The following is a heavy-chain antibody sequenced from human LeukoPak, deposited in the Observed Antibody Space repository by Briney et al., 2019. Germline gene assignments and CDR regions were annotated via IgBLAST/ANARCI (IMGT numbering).Heavy chain of an antibody. CDR1: GFTFSESW. Sequence: PGGSLRLSCVASGFTFSESWMTGVRQAPGKGLEWVASIKHDEREEYYADSVKGRFSMSRDNGKNSLYLQMNSLRGADTAIYFCAKGHTNLDPAGDQGALVIVSS. V-gene: IGHV3-7*01. CDR2: IKHDEREE. D-gene: IGHD1-1*01. CDR3: AKGHTNLDPA. J-gene: IGHJ4*02.